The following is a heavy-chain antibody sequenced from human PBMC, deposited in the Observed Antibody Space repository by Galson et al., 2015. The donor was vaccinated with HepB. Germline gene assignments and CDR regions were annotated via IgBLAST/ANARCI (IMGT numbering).Heavy chain of an antibody. D-gene: IGHD1-26*01. Sequence: ETLSLTCTVSGGSISNYYWSWIRQPPGKELEWMGYIYYTGLSNSNPSHKSRVTISVDTSRNQFSLKLTSVTAANTAMYYCARSGQWELLGYFDPWGQGTLVTVSA. CDR1: GGSISNYY. V-gene: IGHV4-59*01. J-gene: IGHJ5*02. CDR2: IYYTGLS. CDR3: ARSGQWELLGYFDP.